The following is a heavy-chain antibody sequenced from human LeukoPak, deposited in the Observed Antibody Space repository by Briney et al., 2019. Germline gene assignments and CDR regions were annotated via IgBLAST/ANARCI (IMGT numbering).Heavy chain of an antibody. CDR1: GYSIRSGYQ. Sequence: SETLSLTCSVSGYSIRSGYQWGWIRPAPGKGLEWIGSINYSGRTYDNPSLKGRVTISIDTSKNQIFLKLRSTTAADTAHYYCARAEINDYNRYWGQGILVIVSS. J-gene: IGHJ4*02. CDR2: INYSGRT. V-gene: IGHV4-38-2*01. D-gene: IGHD4-11*01. CDR3: ARAEINDYNRY.